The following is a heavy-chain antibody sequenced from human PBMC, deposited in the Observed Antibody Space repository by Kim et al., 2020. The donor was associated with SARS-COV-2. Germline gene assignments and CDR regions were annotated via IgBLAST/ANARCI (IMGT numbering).Heavy chain of an antibody. Sequence: GGSLRLSCAASGFTFSSYSMNWVRQAPGKGLEWVSSISSSSSYIYYADSVKGRFTISSDNAKNSLYLKMNSLRAEDTAVYYCASDPYGGDLFYYYYGMDVWGQGATVTVSS. D-gene: IGHD2-21*01. CDR3: ASDPYGGDLFYYYYGMDV. J-gene: IGHJ6*02. CDR2: ISSSSSYI. CDR1: GFTFSSYS. V-gene: IGHV3-21*01.